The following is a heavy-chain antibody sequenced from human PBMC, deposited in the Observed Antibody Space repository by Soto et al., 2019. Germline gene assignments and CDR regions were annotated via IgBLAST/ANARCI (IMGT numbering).Heavy chain of an antibody. CDR2: IYYSGST. Sequence: SETLSLTCTVSGGSISSYYWSWIRQPPGKGLEWIGYIYYSGSTNYNPSLKSRVTISVDTSKNQFSLKLSSVTAADTAVYYCARNLMFDYWGQGTLVTVSS. J-gene: IGHJ4*02. CDR3: ARNLMFDY. CDR1: GGSISSYY. V-gene: IGHV4-59*08.